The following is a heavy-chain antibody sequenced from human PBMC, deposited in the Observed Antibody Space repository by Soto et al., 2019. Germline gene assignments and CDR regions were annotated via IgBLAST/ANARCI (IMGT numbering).Heavy chain of an antibody. Sequence: GGSLRLSCAASGFTFSNAWMSWVRQAPGKGLEWVGRIKSKTDGGTTDYAAPVKGRFTISRDDSKNTLYLQMNSLKTEDTAVYYCSTSPGYDYVWGSYRLDAFDIWGQGTMVTVSS. CDR2: IKSKTDGGTT. CDR1: GFTFSNAW. CDR3: STSPGYDYVWGSYRLDAFDI. D-gene: IGHD3-16*02. J-gene: IGHJ3*02. V-gene: IGHV3-15*01.